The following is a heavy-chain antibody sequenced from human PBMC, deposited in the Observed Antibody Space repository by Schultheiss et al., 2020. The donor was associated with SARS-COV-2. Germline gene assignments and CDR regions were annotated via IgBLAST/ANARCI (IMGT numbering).Heavy chain of an antibody. CDR1: GGSISSYY. D-gene: IGHD5-18*01. V-gene: IGHV4-59*04. CDR2: IYYSGST. CDR3: ARAARYGQPGLYGMLV. Sequence: SETLSLTCTVSGGSISSYYWSWIRQPPGKGLEWIGSIYYSGSTYYNPSLKSRLTMSVDTSKSQFSLKLSSVTAAETAVYYCARAARYGQPGLYGMLVWGQGTTVTVSS. J-gene: IGHJ6*02.